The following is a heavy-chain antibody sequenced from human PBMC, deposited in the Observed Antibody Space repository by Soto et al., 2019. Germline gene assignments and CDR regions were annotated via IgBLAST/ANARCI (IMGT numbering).Heavy chain of an antibody. J-gene: IGHJ6*02. CDR2: IVVGNGNT. D-gene: IGHD5-18*01. V-gene: IGHV1-58*01. CDR3: ATGGIRLWLPFSYYFDMDV. CDR1: AFTSTTSA. Sequence: WASVNVSCKSSAFTSTTSAVQWVRQARGQRLEWIGWIVVGNGNTKYAQRFQERVAITRDMSTSTAYMELRSLRSEDTAVYYCATGGIRLWLPFSYYFDMDVWDHGTKVT.